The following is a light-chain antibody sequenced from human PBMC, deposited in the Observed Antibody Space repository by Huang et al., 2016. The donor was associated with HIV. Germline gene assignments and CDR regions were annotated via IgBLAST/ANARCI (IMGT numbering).Light chain of an antibody. J-gene: IGKJ1*01. CDR1: QTIRKL. CDR3: QQYDTYPWT. CDR2: GAS. V-gene: IGKV1-5*01. Sequence: DIQMTQSPSTLSASIGDRVTITCRASQTIRKLLAWYHQKPGKAPKLLSSGASTLQSGVPTRFSGSGSGTEFTLTINNLQPDTSATYFCQQYDTYPWTFGQGT.